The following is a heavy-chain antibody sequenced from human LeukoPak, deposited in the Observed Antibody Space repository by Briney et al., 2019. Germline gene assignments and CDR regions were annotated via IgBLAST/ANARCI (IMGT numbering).Heavy chain of an antibody. Sequence: PSETLSLTCRVSGGSISSYYWSWIRQAPGKGLEWIGYIYYSGSTKYSPPLKSRVTISLDTSKNQLSLKLSSVTAADTAVYYCAVRNFWSGYYDYWGQGTLVTVSS. CDR2: IYYSGST. CDR1: GGSISSYY. J-gene: IGHJ4*02. D-gene: IGHD3-3*01. V-gene: IGHV4-59*01. CDR3: AVRNFWSGYYDY.